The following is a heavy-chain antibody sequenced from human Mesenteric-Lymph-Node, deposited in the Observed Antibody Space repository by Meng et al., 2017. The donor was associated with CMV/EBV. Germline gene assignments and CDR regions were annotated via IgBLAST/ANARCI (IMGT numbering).Heavy chain of an antibody. J-gene: IGHJ6*02. CDR1: GFTVSTHH. CDR2: IYTGAST. Sequence: GESLKISCAASGFTVSTHHMSWVRQAPGKGLEWVSVIYTGASTYYADSVKGRFTISRDNSKNMLYVQLNSLRAEDTAVYYCAAWLLPPNYYGMDVWGQGTTVTVSS. V-gene: IGHV3-53*01. D-gene: IGHD3-22*01. CDR3: AAWLLPPNYYGMDV.